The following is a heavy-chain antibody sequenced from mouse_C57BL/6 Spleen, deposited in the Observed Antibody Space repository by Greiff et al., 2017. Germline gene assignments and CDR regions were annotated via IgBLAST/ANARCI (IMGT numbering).Heavy chain of an antibody. Sequence: EVKLMESGGGLVKPGGSLKLSCAASGFTFSDYGMHWVRQAPEKGLEWVAYISSGSSTIYYADTVKGRCTISRDNAKNTLFLQMTSLRSEDTAMYYGARGNYGSPLLYFDVWGTGTTVTVSS. CDR1: GFTFSDYG. D-gene: IGHD1-1*01. CDR2: ISSGSSTI. CDR3: ARGNYGSPLLYFDV. J-gene: IGHJ1*03. V-gene: IGHV5-17*01.